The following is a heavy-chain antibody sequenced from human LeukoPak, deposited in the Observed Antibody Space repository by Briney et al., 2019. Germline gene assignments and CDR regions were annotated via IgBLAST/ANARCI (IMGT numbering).Heavy chain of an antibody. Sequence: GASVKVSCKASGYTFTGDYMHWVRQAPGQGLEWMGWINPKSGGTNYAQKFQGRVTMTTDTSMTTAHMEVSRLTSDDTAVYYCARAGGRSWFDPWGPGTLVTVSS. J-gene: IGHJ5*02. CDR3: ARAGGRSWFDP. CDR1: GYTFTGDY. V-gene: IGHV1-2*02. CDR2: INPKSGGT.